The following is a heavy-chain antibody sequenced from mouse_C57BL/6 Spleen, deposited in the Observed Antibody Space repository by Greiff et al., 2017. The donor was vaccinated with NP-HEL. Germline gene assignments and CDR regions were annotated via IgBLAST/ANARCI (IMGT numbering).Heavy chain of an antibody. D-gene: IGHD2-3*01. CDR1: GYTFTDYY. V-gene: IGHV1-26*01. J-gene: IGHJ3*01. Sequence: VQLQQSGPELVKPGASVKISCKASGYTFTDYYMNWVKQSHGKSLEWIGDINPNNGGTSYNQKFKGKATLTVDKSSSTAYMELRSLTSEDSAVYYCAPYDGYSAWFAYWGQGTLVTVSA. CDR2: INPNNGGT. CDR3: APYDGYSAWFAY.